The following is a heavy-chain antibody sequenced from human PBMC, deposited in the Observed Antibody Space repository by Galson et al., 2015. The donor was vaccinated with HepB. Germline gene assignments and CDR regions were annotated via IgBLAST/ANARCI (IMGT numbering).Heavy chain of an antibody. CDR1: GYTFSSYS. J-gene: IGHJ5*02. CDR2: ISPHNRYT. D-gene: IGHD2-15*01. CDR3: ARGAVVVAVGATENNCFDP. V-gene: IGHV1-18*01. Sequence: SVKVSCKASGYTFSSYSITWVRQAPGQGLEWVGWISPHNRYTNYAQNFQGRVTMTTDTSTHTAYMELRSLRSDDTAIYYCARGAVVVAVGATENNCFDPWGRGALGTVSS.